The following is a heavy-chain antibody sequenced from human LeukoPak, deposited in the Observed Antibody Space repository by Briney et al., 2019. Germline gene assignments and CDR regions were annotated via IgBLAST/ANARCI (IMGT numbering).Heavy chain of an antibody. D-gene: IGHD3-10*01. CDR1: GYTFTSYG. Sequence: ASVKVSCKASGYTFTSYGISWVRQAPGQGLEWMGWISAYNSNTNYAQKLQGRVTMTTDTSTSTAYMELRSLRSDDTAVYYCARSDSGSPYYYGMDVWGQGTTVTVSS. J-gene: IGHJ6*02. CDR2: ISAYNSNT. CDR3: ARSDSGSPYYYGMDV. V-gene: IGHV1-18*01.